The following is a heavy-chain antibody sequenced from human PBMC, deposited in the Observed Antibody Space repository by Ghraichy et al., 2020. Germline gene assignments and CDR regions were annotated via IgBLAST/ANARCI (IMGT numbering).Heavy chain of an antibody. V-gene: IGHV1-69*13. CDR2: IIPLFGIT. D-gene: IGHD1-26*01. CDR3: AGGGQWELQNGGMDV. Sequence: SVKVSCKASGGTFSSYAITWVRQAPGQGLEWMGGIIPLFGITNYAQKFQGRVTITADESTSTAYMELNSLRSGDTAVYYCAGGGQWELQNGGMDVWGQGTTVTVSS. CDR1: GGTFSSYA. J-gene: IGHJ6*02.